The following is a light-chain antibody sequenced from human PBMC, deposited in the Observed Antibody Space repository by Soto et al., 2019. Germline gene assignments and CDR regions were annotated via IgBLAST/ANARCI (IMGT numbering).Light chain of an antibody. Sequence: EIVMTQSPATLSVSPGERATLSCRASQTVASNLAWYHQKPGQAPRLLIHGASTRATGVPARFSGSGSGTEFTLTISSLQSEDFAVYYCQQYHNWPPQYTFGQGTKLQIK. V-gene: IGKV3-15*01. CDR2: GAS. CDR3: QQYHNWPPQYT. J-gene: IGKJ2*01. CDR1: QTVASN.